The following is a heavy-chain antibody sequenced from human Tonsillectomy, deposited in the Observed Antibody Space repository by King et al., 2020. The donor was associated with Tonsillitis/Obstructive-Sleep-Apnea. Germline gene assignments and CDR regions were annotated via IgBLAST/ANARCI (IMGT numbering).Heavy chain of an antibody. D-gene: IGHD3-3*01. CDR1: GGSISSSSYY. CDR2: IYYSGST. V-gene: IGHV4-39*01. CDR3: ARTEEVLRFLES. J-gene: IGHJ5*02. Sequence: PLQESGPGLVKPSETLSLTCTVSGGSISSSSYYWGWIRQPPGKGLEWIGSIYYSGSTYYNPSLKSRVTISVDTSKNQFSLKLSSVTAADTAVYSCARTEEVLRFLESWGQGTLVTVSS.